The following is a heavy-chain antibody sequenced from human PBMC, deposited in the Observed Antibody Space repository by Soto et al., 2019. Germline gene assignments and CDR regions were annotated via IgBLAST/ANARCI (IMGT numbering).Heavy chain of an antibody. Sequence: SETLSLTCTVSGGSISSYYWSWIRQPPGKGLEWIGYIYYSGSNNYNPSLKSRVTRSVDTSKNQFSLKLSSVTAADTAVYYCARHHGDPHLPDYRAIDYWGQGTLVTVSS. CDR1: GGSISSYY. J-gene: IGHJ4*02. CDR3: ARHHGDPHLPDYRAIDY. CDR2: IYYSGSN. V-gene: IGHV4-59*08. D-gene: IGHD4-17*01.